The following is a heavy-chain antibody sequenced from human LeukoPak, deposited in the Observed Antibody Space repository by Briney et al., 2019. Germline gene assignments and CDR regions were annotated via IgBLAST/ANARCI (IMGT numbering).Heavy chain of an antibody. Sequence: GGSLRLSCAASGFTLSSCAMSWVRQAPGKGLEWVSGISTSGGSTYYADSVKGRFTTSRDSSKNILSLQMNNLRAEDTAVYYCARVGDHFHWYLDLWGRGTLVTVSS. V-gene: IGHV3-23*01. D-gene: IGHD3-10*01. CDR3: ARVGDHFHWYLDL. CDR1: GFTLSSCA. CDR2: ISTSGGST. J-gene: IGHJ2*01.